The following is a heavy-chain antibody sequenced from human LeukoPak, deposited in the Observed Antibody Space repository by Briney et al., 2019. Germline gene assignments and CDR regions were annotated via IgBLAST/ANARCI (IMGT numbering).Heavy chain of an antibody. Sequence: KPGGSVKVSCKASGFAFTSYYMHWVRQAPGQGLEWMGIINPSGGSASYARKFQDRVTMARDVSTSTVYMELSSLTSEDTAVYYCARGRWSPPFDYWGQGTLVTVSS. CDR1: GFAFTSYY. D-gene: IGHD4-23*01. J-gene: IGHJ4*02. CDR3: ARGRWSPPFDY. CDR2: INPSGGSA. V-gene: IGHV1-46*01.